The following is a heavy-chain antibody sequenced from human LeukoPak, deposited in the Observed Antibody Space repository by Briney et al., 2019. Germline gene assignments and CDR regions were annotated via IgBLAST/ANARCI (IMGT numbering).Heavy chain of an antibody. CDR1: GYTFTSYY. CDR2: INPSGGST. V-gene: IGHV1-46*01. Sequence: ASVKGSCKASGYTFTSYYMHWVRQVPGQGLEWMGIINPSGGSTSYAQKFQGRVTMTRDTSTSTVYMELSSLRSEDTAVYYCARGLGYCSSTSCYGVYFDYWGQGTLVTVSS. CDR3: ARGLGYCSSTSCYGVYFDY. D-gene: IGHD2-2*01. J-gene: IGHJ4*02.